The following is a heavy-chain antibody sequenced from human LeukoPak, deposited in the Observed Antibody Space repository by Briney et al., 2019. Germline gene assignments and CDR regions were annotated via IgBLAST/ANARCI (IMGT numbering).Heavy chain of an antibody. CDR3: ARVGIAALFDY. V-gene: IGHV4-4*07. CDR2: IYTSGST. Sequence: SETLSLTCTVSGGSISSYYWSWIRQPAGKGLEWIGRIYTSGSTNYNASLKSRVSMSVDTSKNQFSLKLSSVTAADTAVYYCARVGIAALFDYWGQGTLVTVSS. J-gene: IGHJ4*02. CDR1: GGSISSYY. D-gene: IGHD6-6*01.